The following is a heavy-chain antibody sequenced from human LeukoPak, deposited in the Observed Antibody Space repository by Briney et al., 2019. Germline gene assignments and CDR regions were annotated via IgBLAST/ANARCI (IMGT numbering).Heavy chain of an antibody. CDR2: INPNSGGT. CDR3: ARERLRDFWSGYSA. V-gene: IGHV1-2*06. J-gene: IGHJ4*02. CDR1: GYTFTGYY. Sequence: GASVKVSCKASGYTFTGYYMHWVRQAPGQGLEWMGRINPNSGGTNYAQKFQGRVTMTRDTSISTAYMELSRPRSDDTAVYYCARERLRDFWSGYSAWGQGTLVTVSS. D-gene: IGHD3-3*01.